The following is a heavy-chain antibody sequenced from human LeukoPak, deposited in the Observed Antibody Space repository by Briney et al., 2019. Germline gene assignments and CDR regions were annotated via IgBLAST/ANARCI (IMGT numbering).Heavy chain of an antibody. J-gene: IGHJ6*03. CDR2: IKQDGSEK. CDR3: ARDRSLEDYYYYYMDV. V-gene: IGHV3-7*01. CDR1: GFTFSRYW. Sequence: GGSLRLSCAASGFTFSRYWMTWVRQAPGKGLEWVANIKQDGSEKYYVDSVKGRFTISWDNAKKSLYLQMNSLRAEDTAVYYCARDRSLEDYYYYYMDVWGKGTTVTVSS. D-gene: IGHD6-19*01.